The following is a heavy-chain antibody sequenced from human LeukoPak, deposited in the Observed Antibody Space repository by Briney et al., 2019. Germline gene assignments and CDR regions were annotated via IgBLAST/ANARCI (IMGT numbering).Heavy chain of an antibody. CDR1: GFSFSSYT. D-gene: IGHD1-1*01. J-gene: IGHJ4*02. CDR3: AKSRSGSANWALQIFDN. CDR2: ISGSGDST. V-gene: IGHV3-23*01. Sequence: GGSLRLSCAASGFSFSSYTMNWGRQAPGKGLEWVSAISGSGDSTFYADSVKGRFTISRDNSKNTLYLQMNSLRAEDTAVYFCAKSRSGSANWALQIFDNWGQGTLVTVSS.